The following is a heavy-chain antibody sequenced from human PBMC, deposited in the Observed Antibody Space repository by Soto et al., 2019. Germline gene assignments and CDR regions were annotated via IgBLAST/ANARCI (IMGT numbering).Heavy chain of an antibody. J-gene: IGHJ5*02. D-gene: IGHD1-7*01. Sequence: QITLKESGPTLVKPTQTLTLTCTFSGFSLSTSGVGVGWIRQPPGKALEWLALIYWDDDKRYSPSLKSRLTITKDPSKNQVVLTMMNMDPVDTATYYCAHQSRITGTTYNWFDPWGQGTLVTVSS. CDR3: AHQSRITGTTYNWFDP. V-gene: IGHV2-5*02. CDR2: IYWDDDK. CDR1: GFSLSTSGVG.